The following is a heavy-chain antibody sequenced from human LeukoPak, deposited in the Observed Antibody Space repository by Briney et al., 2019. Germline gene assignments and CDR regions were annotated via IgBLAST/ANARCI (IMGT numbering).Heavy chain of an antibody. CDR1: GGSIRSSTYY. D-gene: IGHD5-24*01. J-gene: IGHJ6*03. Sequence: SETLSLTCTVSGGSIRSSTYYWGWIRQPPGRGLEWIGSIYYSGATNYNPSLKSRVTISVDTSKNQFSLKLSSVTAADTAVFYCARQDGYNRYYYYYMDAWGEGTTVTVSS. CDR2: IYYSGAT. CDR3: ARQDGYNRYYYYYMDA. V-gene: IGHV4-39*01.